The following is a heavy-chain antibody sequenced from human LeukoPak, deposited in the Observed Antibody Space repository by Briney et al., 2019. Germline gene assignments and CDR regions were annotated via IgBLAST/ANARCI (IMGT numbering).Heavy chain of an antibody. D-gene: IGHD6-19*01. CDR2: IKQDGSEK. Sequence: PGGSLRLSCAASGFTFSSYWMSWFRQAPGKGLEWVANIKQDGSEKYYVDSVKGRFTISRDNAKNSLYLQMNSLRAEDTAVYYCARGISGWYGYYFDYWDQGTLVTVSS. CDR3: ARGISGWYGYYFDY. V-gene: IGHV3-7*01. CDR1: GFTFSSYW. J-gene: IGHJ4*02.